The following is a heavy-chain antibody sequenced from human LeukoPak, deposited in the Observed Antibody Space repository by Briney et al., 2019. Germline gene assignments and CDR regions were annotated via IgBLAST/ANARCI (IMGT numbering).Heavy chain of an antibody. Sequence: SVKVSCKASGYTFTSYAISWVRQAPGQGLEWMGGIIPIFGTANYAQKFQGRVTITADESTSTAYMELSSLRSEDTAVYYCASSYSGYESRYFDYWGQGTLVTVSS. D-gene: IGHD5-12*01. CDR1: GYTFTSYA. CDR3: ASSYSGYESRYFDY. V-gene: IGHV1-69*13. CDR2: IIPIFGTA. J-gene: IGHJ4*02.